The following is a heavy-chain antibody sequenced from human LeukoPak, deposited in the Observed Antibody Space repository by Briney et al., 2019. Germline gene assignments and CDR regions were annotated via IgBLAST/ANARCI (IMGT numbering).Heavy chain of an antibody. J-gene: IGHJ6*03. V-gene: IGHV4-59*01. CDR3: ARYSHSYFYMDV. CDR2: IYHNRRP. CDR1: GDSITRYY. D-gene: IGHD2-21*01. Sequence: SETLSLTCTVSGDSITRYYWSWIRQPPGKGLEWIGHIYHNRRPNYNPSLRSRVAISVDTSKNQLSLKLSSVTAADTAVYYCARYSHSYFYMDVWGKGTTLTVSS.